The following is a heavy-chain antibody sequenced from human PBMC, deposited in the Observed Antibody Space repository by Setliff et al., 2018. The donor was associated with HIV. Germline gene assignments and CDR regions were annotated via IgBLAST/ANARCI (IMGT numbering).Heavy chain of an antibody. CDR1: DDSISSYY. CDR2: IYYTGTT. Sequence: SETLSLTCTVSDDSISSYYWSWIRQPPGKGLEWIGYIYYTGTTKYNPSLKSRVTISIDTSKNQFSLNLTSVTAADTAVYYCARGGFKWSGSYADYWGQGTLVTVSS. CDR3: ARGGFKWSGSYADY. J-gene: IGHJ4*02. D-gene: IGHD1-26*01. V-gene: IGHV4-59*12.